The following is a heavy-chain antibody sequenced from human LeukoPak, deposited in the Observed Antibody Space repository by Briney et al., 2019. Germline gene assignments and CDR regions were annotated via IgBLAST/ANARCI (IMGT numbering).Heavy chain of an antibody. CDR1: GYTFTGAY. CDR2: INPNSGGT. CDR3: ARVLFNSGYDY. D-gene: IGHD2-21*01. V-gene: IGHV1-2*02. J-gene: IGHJ4*02. Sequence: ASVKVSCKASGYTFTGAYMHWVRQAPGQGLEWMGWINPNSGGTQFAQKFQGRVTMTRDTSISSAYMELDRLRSDDTAVYYCARVLFNSGYDYWGQGTLVTVSS.